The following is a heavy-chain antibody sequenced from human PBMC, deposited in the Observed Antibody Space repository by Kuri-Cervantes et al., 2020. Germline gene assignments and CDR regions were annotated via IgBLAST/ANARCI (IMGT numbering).Heavy chain of an antibody. J-gene: IGHJ4*02. V-gene: IGHV3-9*01. CDR2: ISWNSGSI. CDR1: GFTFSDYY. Sequence: SLKISCAASGFTFSDYYMSWIRQAPGKGLEWVSGISWNSGSIGYADSVKGRFTISRDNAKNSLYLQMNSLRAEDTALYYCAKDVKYGSSWYSLYYFDYWGQGTLVTVSS. D-gene: IGHD6-13*01. CDR3: AKDVKYGSSWYSLYYFDY.